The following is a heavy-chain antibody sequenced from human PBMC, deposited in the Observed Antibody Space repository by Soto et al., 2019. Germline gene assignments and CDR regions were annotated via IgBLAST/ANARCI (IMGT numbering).Heavy chain of an antibody. V-gene: IGHV3-74*01. D-gene: IGHD2-2*02. Sequence: EVQLVESGGGLVQPGGSLRLSCAASGFTFSSYWMHWVRQAPGKGLVWVSRINSDGSSTSYADSVKGRFTISRDNAKNTLYLQMNSLRAEDTAVYYCARVEGGYCSSTSCYTHYYYYGMDVWGQGTTVTVSS. J-gene: IGHJ6*02. CDR3: ARVEGGYCSSTSCYTHYYYYGMDV. CDR1: GFTFSSYW. CDR2: INSDGSST.